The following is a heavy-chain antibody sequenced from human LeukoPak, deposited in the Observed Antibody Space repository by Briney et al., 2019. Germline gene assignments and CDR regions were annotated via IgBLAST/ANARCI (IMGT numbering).Heavy chain of an antibody. V-gene: IGHV3-48*02. CDR1: GFTFSSYA. Sequence: TGGSLRLSCAASGFTFSSYAMSWVRQAPGKGLEWVSYISSSSSTVYYADSVKGRFTISRDNAKNSLYLQMNSLRDEDTAVYYCARAEYSSSSDWFDPWGQGTLVTVSS. CDR2: ISSSSSTV. D-gene: IGHD6-6*01. CDR3: ARAEYSSSSDWFDP. J-gene: IGHJ5*02.